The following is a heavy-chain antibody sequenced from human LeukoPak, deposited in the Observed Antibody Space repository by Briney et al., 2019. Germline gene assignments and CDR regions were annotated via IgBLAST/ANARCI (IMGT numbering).Heavy chain of an antibody. D-gene: IGHD3-3*01. CDR1: GYTFTSYG. Sequence: ASVKVSCKASGYTFTSYGISWVRQAPGQGLEWMGWINPNSGGTNYAQKFQGRVTMTRDTSISTAYMELSRLRSDDTAVYYCARDPTLEDAFDIWGQGTMVTVSS. V-gene: IGHV1-2*02. CDR3: ARDPTLEDAFDI. CDR2: INPNSGGT. J-gene: IGHJ3*02.